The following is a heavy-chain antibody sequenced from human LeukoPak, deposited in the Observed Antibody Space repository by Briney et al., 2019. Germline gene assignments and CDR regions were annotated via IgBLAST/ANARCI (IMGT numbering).Heavy chain of an antibody. J-gene: IGHJ1*01. Sequence: PGASVKVSCKASGYTFTGYYMHWVRQAPGQGLEWMGGIIPIFGTANYAQKFQGRVTITADESTSTAYMELSSLRSEDTAVYYCARGGVGELLGYPYEYFQHWGQGTLVTVSS. CDR2: IIPIFGTA. D-gene: IGHD1-26*01. CDR3: ARGGVGELLGYPYEYFQH. CDR1: GYTFTGYY. V-gene: IGHV1-69*13.